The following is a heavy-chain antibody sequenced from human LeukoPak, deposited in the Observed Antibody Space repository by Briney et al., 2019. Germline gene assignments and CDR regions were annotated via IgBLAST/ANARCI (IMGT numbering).Heavy chain of an antibody. CDR1: GGTFSSYA. CDR2: IIPIFGTA. CDR3: ARETYYYDSSGYYEGKDRDAFDI. J-gene: IGHJ3*02. D-gene: IGHD3-22*01. Sequence: GASVKVSCKASGGTFSSYAISWVRQAPGQGLEWMGGIIPIFGTANYAQKFQGRVTITADESTSTAYMELSSLRSEDTAVYYCARETYYYDSSGYYEGKDRDAFDIWGQGTMVTVSS. V-gene: IGHV1-69*13.